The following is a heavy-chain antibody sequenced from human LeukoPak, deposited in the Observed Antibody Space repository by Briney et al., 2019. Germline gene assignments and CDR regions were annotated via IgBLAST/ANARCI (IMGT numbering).Heavy chain of an antibody. CDR1: GFTVSYNY. D-gene: IGHD5-18*01. V-gene: IGHV3-53*01. Sequence: GGSLRLSCAASGFTVSYNYMNWVRQAPGKGLEWVSVIYSGGSTEYADSVKGRFTISRDNSKNTLYLQMNSLRAEDTAVYYCARGVKYNYGCYYFGYWGQGTLVTVSS. CDR3: ARGVKYNYGCYYFGY. CDR2: IYSGGST. J-gene: IGHJ4*02.